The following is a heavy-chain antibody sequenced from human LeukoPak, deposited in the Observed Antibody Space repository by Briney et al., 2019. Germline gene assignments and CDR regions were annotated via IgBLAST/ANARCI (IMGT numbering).Heavy chain of an antibody. CDR2: ISSSSSYI. CDR3: ARPKGAIAAAGYDY. D-gene: IGHD6-13*01. CDR1: GFTFSSHS. J-gene: IGHJ4*02. V-gene: IGHV3-21*01. Sequence: GGSLRLSCAASGFTFSSHSMNWVRQAPGKGLEWVSSISSSSSYIYYADSVKGRFTISRDNAKNSLYLQMNSLRAEDTAVYYCARPKGAIAAAGYDYWGQGTLVTVSS.